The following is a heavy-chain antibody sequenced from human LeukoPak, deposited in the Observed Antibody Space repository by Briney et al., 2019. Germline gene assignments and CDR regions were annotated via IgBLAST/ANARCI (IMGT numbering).Heavy chain of an antibody. CDR2: ISGSGGST. CDR3: ARDYFSRAAVLGYFDL. J-gene: IGHJ2*01. Sequence: GGSLRLSCAASGFTFSSYAMSWVRQAPGKGLEWVSAISGSGGSTYYADSVKGRFTISRDNSKNTLYLQMNSLRVEDTAVYYCARDYFSRAAVLGYFDLWGRGTLVTVSS. D-gene: IGHD2-15*01. CDR1: GFTFSSYA. V-gene: IGHV3-23*01.